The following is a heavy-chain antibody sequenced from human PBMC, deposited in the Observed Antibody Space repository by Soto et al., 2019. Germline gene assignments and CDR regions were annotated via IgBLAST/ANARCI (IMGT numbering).Heavy chain of an antibody. CDR2: IYYSGST. D-gene: IGHD5-18*01. CDR3: ARHRYSYGVXYFDY. J-gene: IGHJ4*02. CDR1: GGSISSRGYY. V-gene: IGHV4-39*01. Sequence: SETLSLTCTVSGGSISSRGYYWGWIRQPPGKGLEWIGTIYYSGSTYYNPSLKSRVTISVDTSKNQFSLKLSSVTAADTAVYYCARHRYSYGVXYFDYWGQGTLVT.